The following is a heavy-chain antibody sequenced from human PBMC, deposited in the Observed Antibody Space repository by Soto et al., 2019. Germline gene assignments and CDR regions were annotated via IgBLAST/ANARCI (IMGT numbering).Heavy chain of an antibody. D-gene: IGHD2-2*02. V-gene: IGHV3-23*01. CDR3: AKDPPWTVYPLAMDV. Sequence: PGGSPRLFCVASGFTFSTHAMSWVRQAPGKGLEWVSTFSGSGGNIYYAESVKGRLTISRDDSKNTLYLQMNSLRVEDTAVYYCAKDPPWTVYPLAMDVWGQGTTVTVS. CDR2: FSGSGGNI. J-gene: IGHJ6*02. CDR1: GFTFSTHA.